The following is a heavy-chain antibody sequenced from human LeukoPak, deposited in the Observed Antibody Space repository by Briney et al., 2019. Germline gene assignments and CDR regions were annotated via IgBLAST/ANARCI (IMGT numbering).Heavy chain of an antibody. CDR3: ARDRRMGIYYYYGMDV. J-gene: IGHJ6*02. CDR2: INAGNGNT. D-gene: IGHD7-27*01. Sequence: ASVKVSCKASGYTFTSYAMHWVRQAPGQRLEWMGWINAGNGNTKYSQKFQGRVTITRDTSASTAYMELSSLRSEDTAVYYCARDRRMGIYYYYGMDVWGQGTTVTVSS. CDR1: GYTFTSYA. V-gene: IGHV1-3*01.